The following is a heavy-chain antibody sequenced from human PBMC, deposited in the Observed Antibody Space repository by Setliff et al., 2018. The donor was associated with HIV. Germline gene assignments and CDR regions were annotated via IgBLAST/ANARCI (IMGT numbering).Heavy chain of an antibody. J-gene: IGHJ4*02. D-gene: IGHD6-19*01. CDR1: GFTFTSYW. CDR3: VRPVREPVD. V-gene: IGHV3-7*03. CDR2: INQDGSEK. Sequence: GGSLRLSCAASGFTFTSYWMIWVRQAPGKGLEWVANINQDGSEKNYVDSVKGRFTISRDNAKNSLYLQMSSLRDEDTAVYYCVRPVREPVDWGRGTLVTVSS.